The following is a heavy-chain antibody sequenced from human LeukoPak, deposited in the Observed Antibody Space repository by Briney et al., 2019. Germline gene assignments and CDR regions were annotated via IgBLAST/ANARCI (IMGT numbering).Heavy chain of an antibody. J-gene: IGHJ4*02. Sequence: GESLKTSLKASGYRFINYWSAWVRQVPGEGLEWVGITYPGESDTRYSPSFEGQVTISADKSITTAYLQWTSLKASDTAIYYCARVSLDCSGGTCLDLDSWGQGTRVTVPS. CDR3: ARVSLDCSGGTCLDLDS. D-gene: IGHD2-15*01. CDR2: TYPGESDT. CDR1: GYRFINYW. V-gene: IGHV5-51*01.